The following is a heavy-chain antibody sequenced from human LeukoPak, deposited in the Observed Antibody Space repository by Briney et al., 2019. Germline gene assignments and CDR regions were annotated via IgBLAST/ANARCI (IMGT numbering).Heavy chain of an antibody. Sequence: PGGSLRLSCAASGFSLSSNSMSWVRQAPGEGLEWVSSIISGSRYIYYADSVKGRFTISRDNAKNSLYLQMNSLRAEDTAVYYCAREAMLGEKNWFDPWGQGTLVTVSS. CDR3: AREAMLGEKNWFDP. CDR2: IISGSRYI. J-gene: IGHJ5*02. CDR1: GFSLSSNS. D-gene: IGHD3-10*02. V-gene: IGHV3-21*01.